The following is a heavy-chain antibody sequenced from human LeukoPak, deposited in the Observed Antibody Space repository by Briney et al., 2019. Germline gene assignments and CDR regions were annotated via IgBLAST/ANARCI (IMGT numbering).Heavy chain of an antibody. V-gene: IGHV4-38-2*02. CDR1: GYSISSGYY. J-gene: IGHJ5*02. CDR2: IYHSGST. CDR3: ARGQGRAQQWLVLERRRANWFDP. Sequence: SETLSLTCTVSGYSISSGYYWGWIRQPPGKGLEWIGSIYHSGSTYYNPSLKSRVTISVDTSKNQFSLKLSSVTAADTAVYYCARGQGRAQQWLVLERRRANWFDPWGQGTLVTVSS. D-gene: IGHD6-19*01.